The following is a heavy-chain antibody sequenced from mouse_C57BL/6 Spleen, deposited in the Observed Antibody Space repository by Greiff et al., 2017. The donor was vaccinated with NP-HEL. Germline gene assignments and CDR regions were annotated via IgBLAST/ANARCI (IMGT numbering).Heavy chain of an antibody. Sequence: VQLHQSGAELVKPGASVKVSCKASGYTFTSYCMHWVKQRPGQGLEWIGRIHPSDSDTNYNQKFKGKATLTVDKSSSTAYMQLSSLTSEDSAVYYCATGGTYDYAWFAYWGQGTLVTVSA. CDR3: ATGGTYDYAWFAY. V-gene: IGHV1-74*01. J-gene: IGHJ3*01. D-gene: IGHD2-4*01. CDR2: IHPSDSDT. CDR1: GYTFTSYC.